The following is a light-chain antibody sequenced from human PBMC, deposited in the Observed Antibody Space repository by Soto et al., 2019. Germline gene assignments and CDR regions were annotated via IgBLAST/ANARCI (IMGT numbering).Light chain of an antibody. J-gene: IGKJ2*01. CDR3: QQGDKFPLT. Sequence: DIQMTQSQPSVSASVGDNVTVSCRASQGISSSLAWYQQKPGKAPKLLIYGASTVQSGVPSRFSGSGSATDFTLTIRSLQHEDFATYYFQQGDKFPLTFGQGTRVDI. V-gene: IGKV1-12*01. CDR2: GAS. CDR1: QGISSS.